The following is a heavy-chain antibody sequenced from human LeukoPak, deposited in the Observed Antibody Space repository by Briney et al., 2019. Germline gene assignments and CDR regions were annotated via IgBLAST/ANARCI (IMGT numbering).Heavy chain of an antibody. CDR1: GFTFSSYA. V-gene: IGHV3-23*01. CDR3: AKRAAYDFWSGYSPIDY. J-gene: IGHJ4*02. CDR2: ISGSGGST. D-gene: IGHD3-3*01. Sequence: PGGSLRLSCAASGFTFSSYAMSWVRQAPGKRLEWVSAISGSGGSTYYADSVKGRFTISRDNSKNTLYLQMNSLRAEDTAVYYCAKRAAYDFWSGYSPIDYWGQGTLVTVSS.